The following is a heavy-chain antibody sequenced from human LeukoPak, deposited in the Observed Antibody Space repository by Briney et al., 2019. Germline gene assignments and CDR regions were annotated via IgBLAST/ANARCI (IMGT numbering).Heavy chain of an antibody. V-gene: IGHV1-18*01. CDR1: GYTFTSYG. D-gene: IGHD2-15*01. Sequence: EASVKVSCKASGYTFTSYGISWVRQAPGQGLEWMGWISAYNGNTNYAQKLQGRVTMTTDTSTSTAYMELRSLRSDDTAVYYCASSRPQSGGGWYSEIYFDYWGQGTLDTVSS. J-gene: IGHJ4*02. CDR2: ISAYNGNT. CDR3: ASSRPQSGGGWYSEIYFDY.